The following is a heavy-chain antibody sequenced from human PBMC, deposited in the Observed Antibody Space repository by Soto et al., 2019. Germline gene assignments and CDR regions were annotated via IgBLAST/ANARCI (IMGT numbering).Heavy chain of an antibody. CDR3: ARADYGYYVGFDH. D-gene: IGHD4-17*01. V-gene: IGHV3-11*01. J-gene: IGHJ4*02. CDR1: GFTFSDYY. CDR2: ISSSGSTI. Sequence: QVQMVECGGGLVKPGGSLRLSCAASGFTFSDYYMSWISQAPGKGLEWVSYISSSGSTIYYADSVKGRFTISRDNAKNALYLQMNNLRAEDTAVYYCARADYGYYVGFDHWGQGTLVTVSS.